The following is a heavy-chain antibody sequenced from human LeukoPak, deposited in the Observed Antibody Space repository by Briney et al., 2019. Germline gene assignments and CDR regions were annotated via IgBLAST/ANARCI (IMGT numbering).Heavy chain of an antibody. CDR1: GFTVSSNY. CDR3: ARGPSPAEPPY. V-gene: IGHV3-66*02. D-gene: IGHD2-2*01. CDR2: IYSGGST. J-gene: IGHJ4*02. Sequence: GGSLRLSCADSGFTVSSNYMSWVRQAPGKGLEWVSVIYSGGSTYYADSVKGRFTISRDNSKNTLYLQMNSLRAEDTAVYYCARGPSPAEPPYWGQGTLVTVSS.